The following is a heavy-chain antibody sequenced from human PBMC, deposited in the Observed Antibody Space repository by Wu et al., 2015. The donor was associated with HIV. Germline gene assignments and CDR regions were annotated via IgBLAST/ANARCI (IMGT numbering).Heavy chain of an antibody. Sequence: QVQLVQSGDEVKKPGASVKVSCKASGYLFTHYGVTWVRLAPGQRLEWVGWVSAWDGRTNYAQNLQGRVAMTTDSSTSTAYMELKSLTSDDTAVYFCARGGHCTQGVCYHLEYWGQGTLVTGLL. CDR2: VSAWDGRT. CDR3: ARGGHCTQGVCYHLEY. V-gene: IGHV1-18*01. D-gene: IGHD2-8*01. J-gene: IGHJ4*02. CDR1: GYLFTHYG.